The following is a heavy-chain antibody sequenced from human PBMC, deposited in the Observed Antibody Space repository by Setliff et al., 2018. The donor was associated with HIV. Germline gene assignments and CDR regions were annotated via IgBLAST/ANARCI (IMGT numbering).Heavy chain of an antibody. J-gene: IGHJ4*02. Sequence: SETLSLTCAVYNGSFSGYYWSWIRQPPGMGLEWIGEINHSGSTNYNPSLKSRVTISVDTSKNQFSLKLTSVTAADTAVYYCANFLPDTAAAGPRFDYWGQGTLVTVSS. CDR1: NGSFSGYY. V-gene: IGHV4-34*01. CDR2: INHSGST. D-gene: IGHD6-13*01. CDR3: ANFLPDTAAAGPRFDY.